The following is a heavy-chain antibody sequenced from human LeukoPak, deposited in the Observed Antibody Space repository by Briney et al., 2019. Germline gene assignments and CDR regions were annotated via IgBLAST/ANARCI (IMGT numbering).Heavy chain of an antibody. CDR1: GFTFSSYA. Sequence: PGGSLRLSCAASGFTFSSYAMHWVRQAPGEGLEYVSAISSNGGSTYYANSVKGRFTISRDNSKNTLYLQMGSLRAEDMAVYYCARIREAFDIWGQGTMVTVSS. CDR2: ISSNGGST. D-gene: IGHD3-10*01. CDR3: ARIREAFDI. V-gene: IGHV3-64*01. J-gene: IGHJ3*02.